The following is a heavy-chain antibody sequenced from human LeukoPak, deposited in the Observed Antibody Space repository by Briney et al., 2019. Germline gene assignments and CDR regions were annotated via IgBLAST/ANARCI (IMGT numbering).Heavy chain of an antibody. CDR2: ISAYNGNT. CDR1: GYTFTSYG. D-gene: IGHD3-10*01. J-gene: IGHJ4*02. Sequence: ASVKVSCKASGYTFTSYGISWVRQAPGQGLEWMGWISAYNGNTNYAQKLQGRVTMTTDTSASTAYMELRSLRSDDTAVYYCARVIAGSGSVYADYWGQGTLVTVSS. V-gene: IGHV1-18*01. CDR3: ARVIAGSGSVYADY.